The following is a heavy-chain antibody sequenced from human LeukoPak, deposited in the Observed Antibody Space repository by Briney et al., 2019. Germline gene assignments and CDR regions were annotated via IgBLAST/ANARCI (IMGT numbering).Heavy chain of an antibody. V-gene: IGHV4-38-2*02. CDR3: ARKGGGQLVNTRRWFDP. D-gene: IGHD6-6*01. CDR2: MYYSGTT. Sequence: SSETLSLTCTVSGYSISTGFYWGWIRQPPGKGLEWIGSMYYSGTTYYNSSLKSRVTISVDTSNNQFSLKLSSVTAADTAVYYCARKGGGQLVNTRRWFDPWGQGTLVTVSS. J-gene: IGHJ5*02. CDR1: GYSISTGFY.